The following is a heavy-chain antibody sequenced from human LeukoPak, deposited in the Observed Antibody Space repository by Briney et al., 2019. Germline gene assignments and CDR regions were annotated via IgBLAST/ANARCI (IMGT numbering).Heavy chain of an antibody. D-gene: IGHD3-22*01. CDR2: IYYSGST. CDR1: GGSISSTNYY. J-gene: IGHJ6*02. CDR3: AREGSFGSGSSGPYYYFYYGMDV. Sequence: SETLSLTCTVSGGSISSTNYYWGWVRQPPGKGLEWIGTIYYSGSTYYNPSLKSRVTISVDTSKNQFSLKVSSLTAADTAVFYCAREGSFGSGSSGPYYYFYYGMDVWGQGTTVTVSS. V-gene: IGHV4-39*07.